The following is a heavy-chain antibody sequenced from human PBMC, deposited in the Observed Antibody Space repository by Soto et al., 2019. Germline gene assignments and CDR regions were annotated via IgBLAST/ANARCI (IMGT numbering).Heavy chain of an antibody. D-gene: IGHD2-2*01. CDR2: ISGSGGST. Sequence: EVQLLESGGGLVQPGGSLRLSCAASGFTFSSYAMSWVRQAPGKGLEWGSVISGSGGSTYYADSVKGRFTISRDNSKNTLYLQMNSLRAEDTAVYYCAKGRGYCMSTSCYVGSDSWGQGTLVTVSS. CDR1: GFTFSSYA. V-gene: IGHV3-23*01. J-gene: IGHJ4*02. CDR3: AKGRGYCMSTSCYVGSDS.